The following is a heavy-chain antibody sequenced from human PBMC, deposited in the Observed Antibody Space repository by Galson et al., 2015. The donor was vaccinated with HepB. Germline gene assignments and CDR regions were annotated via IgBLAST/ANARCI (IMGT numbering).Heavy chain of an antibody. CDR2: IYYSGGT. Sequence: ETLSLTCTVSGGSISSSSYYWGWIRQPPGPGLEWIGSIYYSGGTYYNPSLKSRVTITLDTAKNQFSLKLSSVTAADTAVYYCARRPDYGDYVHYFDYWGQGTLVTVSS. CDR3: ARRPDYGDYVHYFDY. D-gene: IGHD4-17*01. J-gene: IGHJ4*02. CDR1: GGSISSSSYY. V-gene: IGHV4-39*01.